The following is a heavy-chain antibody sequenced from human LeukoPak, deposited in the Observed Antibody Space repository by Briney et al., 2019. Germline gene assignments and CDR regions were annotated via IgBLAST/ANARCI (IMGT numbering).Heavy chain of an antibody. CDR2: INHSGST. V-gene: IGHV4-34*01. D-gene: IGHD1-26*01. J-gene: IGHJ6*02. CDR1: GGSISSYY. CDR3: ASIVGATRRKNYYYYGMDV. Sequence: SETLSLTCTVSGGSISSYYWSWIRQPPGKGLEWIGEINHSGSTNYNPSLKSRVTISVDTSKNQFSLKLSSVTAADTAVYYCASIVGATRRKNYYYYGMDVWGQGTTATVSS.